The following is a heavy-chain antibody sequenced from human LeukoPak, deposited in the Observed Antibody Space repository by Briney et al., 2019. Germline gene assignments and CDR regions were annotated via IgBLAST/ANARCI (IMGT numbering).Heavy chain of an antibody. D-gene: IGHD4-17*01. CDR2: INHSGST. CDR3: ARGLTTMGWFDP. Sequence: SETRPSPALSMVGPSVVTTGAGSASPPGKGLEWIGEINHSGSTNYNPSLKSRVTISVDTSKNQFSLKLSSVTAADTAVYYCARGLTTMGWFDPWGQGTLVTVSS. CDR1: VGPSVVTT. J-gene: IGHJ5*02. V-gene: IGHV4-34*01.